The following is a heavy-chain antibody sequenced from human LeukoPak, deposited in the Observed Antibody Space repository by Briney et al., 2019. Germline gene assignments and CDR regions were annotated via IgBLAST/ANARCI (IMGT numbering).Heavy chain of an antibody. CDR3: ARGLRFLEWLDAFDI. D-gene: IGHD3-3*01. Sequence: GGSLRLSCAASGFTFSDYYMSWIRQAPGKGLEWVSYISSSGSTIYYADSVKGRFTISRDNAKNSLYPQMNSLRAEDTAVYYCARGLRFLEWLDAFDIWGQGTMVTVSS. CDR2: ISSSGSTI. CDR1: GFTFSDYY. J-gene: IGHJ3*02. V-gene: IGHV3-11*04.